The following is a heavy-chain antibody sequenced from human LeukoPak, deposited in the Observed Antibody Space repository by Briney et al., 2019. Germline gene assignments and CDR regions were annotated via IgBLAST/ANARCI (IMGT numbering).Heavy chain of an antibody. J-gene: IGHJ4*02. V-gene: IGHV1-3*01. D-gene: IGHD6-13*01. Sequence: ASVKVSCKASGYTFTRYAMHWVRQAPGQRLEWMGWINAGNGNTKYSQKFQGRVTITRDASASTAYMELSSLRSEDTAVYYCARTDSSSWYGPFRKWGQGTLVTVSS. CDR3: ARTDSSSWYGPFRK. CDR2: INAGNGNT. CDR1: GYTFTRYA.